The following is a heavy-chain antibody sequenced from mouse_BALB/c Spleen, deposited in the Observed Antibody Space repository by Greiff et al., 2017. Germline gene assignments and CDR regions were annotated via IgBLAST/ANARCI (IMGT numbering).Heavy chain of an antibody. V-gene: IGHV1S41*01. J-gene: IGHJ4*01. CDR2: IAPGSGST. D-gene: IGHD2-14*01. Sequence: DLVKPGASVKLSCKASGYTFTSYWINWIKQRPGQGLEWIGRIAPGSGSTYYNEMFKGKATLTVDTTSSTAYSQLSSLSSEDSAVYVCARYDYAMDYWGQGTSVTVSS. CDR3: ARYDYAMDY. CDR1: GYTFTSYW.